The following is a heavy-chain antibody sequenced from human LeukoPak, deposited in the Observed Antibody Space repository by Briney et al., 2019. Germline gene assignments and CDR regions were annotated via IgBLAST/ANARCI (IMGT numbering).Heavy chain of an antibody. Sequence: SGGSLRLSCAASGFTFSSYGMHWVRQAPGKGLEWVAVISYDGSNKYYADSVKGRFTISRDNSKNTLYLQMNSLRAEDTAVYYCAKEGYYYDSSDYNYYYGMDVWGQGTTVTVSS. J-gene: IGHJ6*02. V-gene: IGHV3-30*18. CDR2: ISYDGSNK. CDR1: GFTFSSYG. D-gene: IGHD3-22*01. CDR3: AKEGYYYDSSDYNYYYGMDV.